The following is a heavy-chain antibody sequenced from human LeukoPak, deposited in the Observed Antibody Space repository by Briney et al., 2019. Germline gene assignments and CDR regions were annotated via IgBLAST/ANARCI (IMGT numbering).Heavy chain of an antibody. CDR1: GFTVSSNY. CDR3: ARDVSWDESFQR. J-gene: IGHJ1*01. V-gene: IGHV3-53*01. CDR2: IYSGGGS. D-gene: IGHD1-26*01. Sequence: GGSLRLSCAASGFTVSSNYMSWVRQAPGKGLEWVSVIYSGGGSYYADSVKGRFTISRDNSKNTLYLQMNSLRAEDTAVYYCARDVSWDESFQRWGQGTLVTVSS.